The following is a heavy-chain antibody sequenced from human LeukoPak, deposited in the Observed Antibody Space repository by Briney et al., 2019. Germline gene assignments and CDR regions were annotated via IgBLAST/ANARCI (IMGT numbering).Heavy chain of an antibody. CDR1: GGSFSGYY. Sequence: SETLSLTCAVYGGSFSGYYWSWIRQPPGKGLEWIGEINHSGSTNYNPSLKSRVTISVDTSKSQFSLKLSSVTAADTAVYYCARVRITMIVRGGFDPWGQGTLVTVSS. V-gene: IGHV4-34*01. D-gene: IGHD3-22*01. CDR2: INHSGST. CDR3: ARVRITMIVRGGFDP. J-gene: IGHJ5*02.